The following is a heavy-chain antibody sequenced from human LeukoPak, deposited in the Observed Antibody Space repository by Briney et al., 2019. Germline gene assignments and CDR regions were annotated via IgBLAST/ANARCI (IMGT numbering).Heavy chain of an antibody. CDR2: IYYSGST. V-gene: IGHV4-59*01. D-gene: IGHD3-16*02. Sequence: SETLTLTCTVSGGSISSYYWSWIRQPPGKGLEWIGYIYYSGSTNYNPSLKSRVTISVDTSKNQFSLKLSSVTAADTAVYYCASPGGYDYVWGSYRYVYWGQGTLVTVSS. J-gene: IGHJ4*02. CDR1: GGSISSYY. CDR3: ASPGGYDYVWGSYRYVY.